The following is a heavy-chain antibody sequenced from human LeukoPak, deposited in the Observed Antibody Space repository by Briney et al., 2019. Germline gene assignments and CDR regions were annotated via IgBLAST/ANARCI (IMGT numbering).Heavy chain of an antibody. D-gene: IGHD3-10*01. Sequence: PSETLSLTCTVSGGSISSGSYYWSWIRQPAGKGLEWIGRIYTSGSTNYNPSLKSRVTISVDTSKNQFSLKLSSVTAADTAVYYCARRYYYGSGSYSPYNWFDPWGQGTLVTVSS. CDR1: GGSISSGSYY. J-gene: IGHJ5*02. V-gene: IGHV4-61*02. CDR3: ARRYYYGSGSYSPYNWFDP. CDR2: IYTSGST.